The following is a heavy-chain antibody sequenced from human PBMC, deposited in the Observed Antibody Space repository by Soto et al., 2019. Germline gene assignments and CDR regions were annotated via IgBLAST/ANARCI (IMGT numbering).Heavy chain of an antibody. J-gene: IGHJ5*02. Sequence: ASVEVSCKASGYTFTSYDINWVRQATGQGLEWMGWMNPNSGNTGYAQKFQGRVTMTRNTSISTAYMELSSLRSEDTAVYYCARMAADGVNWFDPWGQGTLVTVS. CDR1: GYTFTSYD. V-gene: IGHV1-8*01. D-gene: IGHD6-13*01. CDR3: ARMAADGVNWFDP. CDR2: MNPNSGNT.